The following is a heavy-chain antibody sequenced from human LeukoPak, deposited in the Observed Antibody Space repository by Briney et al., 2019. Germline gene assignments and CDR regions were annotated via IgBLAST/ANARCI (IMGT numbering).Heavy chain of an antibody. CDR1: GFTFSSYS. CDR2: ISSSSSYI. CDR3: ARALYSSSWYVAFGI. J-gene: IGHJ3*02. D-gene: IGHD6-13*01. V-gene: IGHV3-21*01. Sequence: GGSLRLSCAASGFTFSSYSMNWVRQAPGKGLEWVSSISSSSSYIYYADSVKGRFTISRDNAKNSLYLQMNSLRAEDTAVYYCARALYSSSWYVAFGIWGQGTMVTVSS.